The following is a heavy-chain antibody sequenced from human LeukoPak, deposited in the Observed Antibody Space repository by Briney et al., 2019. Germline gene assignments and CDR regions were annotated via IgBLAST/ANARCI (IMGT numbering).Heavy chain of an antibody. V-gene: IGHV4-59*01. D-gene: IGHD3-10*01. CDR2: IYYSGST. CDR3: ARFLEAMVRGVIFALDI. J-gene: IGHJ3*02. Sequence: PSETLSLTCTVSGGSISSYYWSWIRQPPGKGPEWIGYIYYSGSTNYNPSLKSRVTISVDTSKNQFSLKLSSVTAADTAVYYCARFLEAMVRGVIFALDIWGQGTMVTVSS. CDR1: GGSISSYY.